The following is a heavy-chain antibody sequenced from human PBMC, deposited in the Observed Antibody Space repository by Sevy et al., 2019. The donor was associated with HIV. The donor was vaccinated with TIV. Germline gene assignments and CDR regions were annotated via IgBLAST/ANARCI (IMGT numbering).Heavy chain of an antibody. V-gene: IGHV3-48*03. CDR2: ISYSGNNI. CDR3: TRDLPPSATTVAHFDY. J-gene: IGHJ4*02. D-gene: IGHD4-17*01. Sequence: QLGGSLRLSCAASGFRFSSYEMNWVRQAPGKGLEWVSYISYSGNNIYYSDSVKGRFTISRDNAKNSVYLQMNSLRAEDTALYYCTRDLPPSATTVAHFDYWGQGTRVTVSS. CDR1: GFRFSSYE.